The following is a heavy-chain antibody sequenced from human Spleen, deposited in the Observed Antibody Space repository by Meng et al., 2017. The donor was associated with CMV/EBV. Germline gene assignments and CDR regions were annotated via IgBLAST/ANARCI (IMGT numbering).Heavy chain of an antibody. CDR1: GYTLNSYD. CDR2: MNTNSGNT. D-gene: IGHD1-14*01. J-gene: IGHJ4*02. V-gene: IGHV1-8*01. CDR3: ARDLGPSCVDRDY. Sequence: KASGYTLNSYDINWVRQATGQGLEWIGWMNTNSGNTGYAQKYQGRVTMTRNTSISTTYMELSSLRSEDTAVYYYARDLGPSCVDRDYWGQGTLVTVSS.